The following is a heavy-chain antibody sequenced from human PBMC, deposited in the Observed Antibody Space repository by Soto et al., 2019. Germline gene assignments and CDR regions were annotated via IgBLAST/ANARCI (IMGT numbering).Heavy chain of an antibody. V-gene: IGHV3-33*01. J-gene: IGHJ6*02. CDR1: GFTFSSYG. Sequence: QVQLVESGGGVVQPGRSLRLSCAASGFTFSSYGMHWVRQAPGKGLEWVAVIWYDGSNKYYADSVKGRFTISRDNSKNTLYLQMNSLRAEDTAVYYCAREVGAVAGTPLGRDGMDVWGQGTTVTVS. CDR3: AREVGAVAGTPLGRDGMDV. CDR2: IWYDGSNK. D-gene: IGHD6-19*01.